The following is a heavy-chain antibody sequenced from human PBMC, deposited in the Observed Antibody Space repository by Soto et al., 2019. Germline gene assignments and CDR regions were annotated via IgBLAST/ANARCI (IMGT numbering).Heavy chain of an antibody. CDR2: VYHTGRT. D-gene: IGHD3-3*01. V-gene: IGHV4-61*01. CDR3: ARDFAYFDS. Sequence: SETLSLTCTVSGGSFKSGSYSWSWIRQPPGKGLEWIGYVYHTGRTSYNPSLKSRVSISMDMSKNQFSLNLDSVTAADTAVYFCARDFAYFDSWGQGTLVTVSS. J-gene: IGHJ4*02. CDR1: GGSFKSGSYS.